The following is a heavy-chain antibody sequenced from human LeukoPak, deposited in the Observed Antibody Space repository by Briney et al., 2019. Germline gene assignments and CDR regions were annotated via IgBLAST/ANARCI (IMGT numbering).Heavy chain of an antibody. D-gene: IGHD4-23*01. Sequence: GGSLRLSCSASGFTFSFYAMHWVRQAPGKRPECVSAITGDGGRTYYADAVKGRFTISRDNSKNTLYLQMNGLRADDTAIYYCVKDPLYGGNPLYYFHYWGQGTLVTVSS. V-gene: IGHV3-64D*06. CDR3: VKDPLYGGNPLYYFHY. CDR1: GFTFSFYA. J-gene: IGHJ4*02. CDR2: ITGDGGRT.